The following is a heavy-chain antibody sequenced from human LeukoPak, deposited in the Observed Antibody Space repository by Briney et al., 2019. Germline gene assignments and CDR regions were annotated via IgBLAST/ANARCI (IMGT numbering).Heavy chain of an antibody. V-gene: IGHV4-38-2*02. CDR1: RYSISSAYH. CDR2: IYHSGNT. D-gene: IGHD6-6*01. Sequence: PSETLSLTCTVSRYSISSAYHWGWIRQPPGKGLEWIGSIYHSGNTYYNPSLKSRVTISVDTSKNQFSLKLSSVTAADTAVYYCARGEYSSSRHFFDYWGQGTLVTVSS. J-gene: IGHJ4*02. CDR3: ARGEYSSSRHFFDY.